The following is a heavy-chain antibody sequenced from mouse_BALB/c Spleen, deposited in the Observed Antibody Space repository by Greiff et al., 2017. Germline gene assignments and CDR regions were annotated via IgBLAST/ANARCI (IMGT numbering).Heavy chain of an antibody. CDR1: GYTFTSYW. Sequence: QVQLQQPGAELVRPGASVKLSCKASGYTFTSYWINWVKQRPGPGLEWIGNIYPSDSYTNYNQKFKDKATLTVVKSSSTAYMQLSSPTSEDSAVYYCTKGTTVVAPFDYWGQGTTLTVSS. CDR3: TKGTTVVAPFDY. V-gene: IGHV1-69*02. J-gene: IGHJ2*01. D-gene: IGHD1-1*01. CDR2: IYPSDSYT.